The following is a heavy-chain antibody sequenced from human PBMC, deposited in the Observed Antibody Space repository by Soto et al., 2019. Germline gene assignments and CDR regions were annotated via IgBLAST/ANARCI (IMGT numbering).Heavy chain of an antibody. V-gene: IGHV2-5*02. D-gene: IGHD3-10*01. CDR2: IYWDDDK. CDR1: GFSLSSNGVG. J-gene: IGHJ4*02. Sequence: QITLKESGPTLVKPTQTLTLTCTFSGFSLSSNGVGVGWIRQSPGKALEWLALIYWDDDKRYSPSLKSRLTITKDTSKNQVVLTLTKLDTVDTATYYCARGGWTTYYSPFFDYWGQGTLVTVSS. CDR3: ARGGWTTYYSPFFDY.